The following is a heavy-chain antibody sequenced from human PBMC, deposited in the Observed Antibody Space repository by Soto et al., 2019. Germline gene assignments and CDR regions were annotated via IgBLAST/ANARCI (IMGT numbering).Heavy chain of an antibody. Sequence: NPSETLSLTCTVSGGSISSGDYYWSWIRQPPGKGLEWIGYIYYSGSTYYNPSLKSRVTISVDTSKNQFSLKLSSVTAADTAVYYCARDSPLSSWNYYYYGMDVWGQGTTVTVSS. CDR3: ARDSPLSSWNYYYYGMDV. CDR2: IYYSGST. J-gene: IGHJ6*02. D-gene: IGHD6-13*01. V-gene: IGHV4-30-4*01. CDR1: GGSISSGDYY.